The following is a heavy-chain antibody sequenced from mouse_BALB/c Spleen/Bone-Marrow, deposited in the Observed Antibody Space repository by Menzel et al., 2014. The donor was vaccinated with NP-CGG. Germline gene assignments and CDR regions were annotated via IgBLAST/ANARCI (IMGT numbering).Heavy chain of an antibody. J-gene: IGHJ3*01. D-gene: IGHD1-1*01. CDR2: IDPANGNT. Sequence: DVQLQESGAELVKPGASVKLSCTASGFNIKDTYMHWVKQRPEQALEWIGRIDPANGNTKYDPKFQGKATITADTSSNTAYLQLSSLTSEDTAVYYCAMYYYGSSLFAYWGQGTLVTVSA. CDR1: GFNIKDTY. CDR3: AMYYYGSSLFAY. V-gene: IGHV14-3*02.